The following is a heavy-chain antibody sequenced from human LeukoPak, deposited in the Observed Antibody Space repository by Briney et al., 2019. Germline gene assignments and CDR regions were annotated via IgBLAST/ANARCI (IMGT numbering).Heavy chain of an antibody. Sequence: PGGSLRLSCAASGFTISSYGMHWVRQAPGKGLEWVAVIWYDGSNKYYADSVKGRFTISRDNSKNTLYLQMNSLRAEDTAVYYCARENIAYCGGDCYSWLDPWGQGTLVTVSS. CDR2: IWYDGSNK. D-gene: IGHD2-21*02. V-gene: IGHV3-33*01. CDR1: GFTISSYG. J-gene: IGHJ5*02. CDR3: ARENIAYCGGDCYSWLDP.